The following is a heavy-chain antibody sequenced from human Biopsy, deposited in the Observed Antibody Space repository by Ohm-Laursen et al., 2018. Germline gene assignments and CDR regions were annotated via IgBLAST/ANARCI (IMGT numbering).Heavy chain of an antibody. D-gene: IGHD3-9*01. CDR2: IDTINGGT. J-gene: IGHJ6*02. CDR1: GYTFTDYF. CDR3: ARDETGSSVFGPYYYGMDV. Sequence: ASVKVSCKTSGYTFTDYFVHWVRQAPGQGLEWMGWIDTINGGTRSAQKFQGRVTLTRNTSTGTVYLELNSLIYEDTALYYCARDETGSSVFGPYYYGMDVWGQGTTVTVSS. V-gene: IGHV1-2*02.